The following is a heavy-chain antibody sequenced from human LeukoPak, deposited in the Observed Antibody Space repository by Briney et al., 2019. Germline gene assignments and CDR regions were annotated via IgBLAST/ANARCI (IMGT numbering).Heavy chain of an antibody. J-gene: IGHJ6*03. CDR1: PDTFTRYG. CDR3: ARRNYDFWSGFHYYYYYMDV. D-gene: IGHD3-3*01. Sequence: ASVKVSCKASPDTFTRYGITWVRQAPGQGLEWMGWIRAYNGDTNYAQKLQGRVTMTTDTSTSTAYMELRSLRSDDTAVYYCARRNYDFWSGFHYYYYYMDVWGKGTTVTVSS. CDR2: IRAYNGDT. V-gene: IGHV1-18*01.